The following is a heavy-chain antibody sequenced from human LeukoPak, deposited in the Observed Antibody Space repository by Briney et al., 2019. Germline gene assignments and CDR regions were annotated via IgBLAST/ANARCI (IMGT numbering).Heavy chain of an antibody. V-gene: IGHV5-51*01. Sequence: GESLKISCKGSEYSFTSYWIGWVRQMPGKGLEWMGMIYPGDSDTRYGPSFQGQVTISADKSISTAYLQWSSLKASDTAMYYCARHKGYYYDSSGYPRYYFDYWGQGTLVTVSS. CDR2: IYPGDSDT. CDR1: EYSFTSYW. D-gene: IGHD3-22*01. J-gene: IGHJ4*02. CDR3: ARHKGYYYDSSGYPRYYFDY.